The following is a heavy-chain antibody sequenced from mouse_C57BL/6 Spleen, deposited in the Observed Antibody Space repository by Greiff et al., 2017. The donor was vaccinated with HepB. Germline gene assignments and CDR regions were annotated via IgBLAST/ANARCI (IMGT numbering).Heavy chain of an antibody. CDR2: IYPRSGNT. J-gene: IGHJ2*01. CDR1: GYTFTSYG. D-gene: IGHD1-1*01. V-gene: IGHV1-81*01. CDR3: ARGTVVATGNYFDY. Sequence: LVESGAELARPGASVKLSCKASGYTFTSYGISWVKQRTGQGLEWIGEIYPRSGNTYYNEKFKGKATLTADKSSSTAYMELRSLTSEDSAVYFCARGTVVATGNYFDYWGQGTTLTVSS.